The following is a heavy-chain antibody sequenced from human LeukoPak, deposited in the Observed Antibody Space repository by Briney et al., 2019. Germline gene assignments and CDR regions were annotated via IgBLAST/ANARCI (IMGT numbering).Heavy chain of an antibody. CDR1: GFTFSNYG. CDR2: TDTSGSYI. D-gene: IGHD3-10*01. CDR3: ARGRSITLLQGVAMSDGFDFLWQGAIAGLSSASTKGPSYV. V-gene: IGHV3-21*06. Sequence: PGGSLRLSCAASGFTFSNYGMNWVRQAPGKGLEWVSFTDTSGSYIYYGDSVKGRFTISRDNAKNLLFLQMNGLRAEDTALYYCARGRSITLLQGVAMSDGFDFLWQGAIAGLSSASTKGPSYV. J-gene: IGHJ3*01.